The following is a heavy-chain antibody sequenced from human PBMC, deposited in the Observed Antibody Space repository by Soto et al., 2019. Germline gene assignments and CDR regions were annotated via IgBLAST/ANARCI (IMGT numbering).Heavy chain of an antibody. CDR2: ISAYNGNT. CDR3: ARVNRNSSWYKKYYFDY. V-gene: IGHV1-18*01. Sequence: ASVQVSCKASGYTFTSYGISWVRQAPGQGLEWMGWISAYNGNTNYAQKLQGRVTMTTDTSTSTAYMELRSLRSDDTAVYYCARVNRNSSWYKKYYFDYWGQGTLVTVSS. D-gene: IGHD6-13*01. CDR1: GYTFTSYG. J-gene: IGHJ4*02.